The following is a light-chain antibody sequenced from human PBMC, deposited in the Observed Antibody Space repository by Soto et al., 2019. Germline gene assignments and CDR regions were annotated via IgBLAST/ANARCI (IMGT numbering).Light chain of an antibody. Sequence: QSALTHPASVSWSPGQSITISCTGTSSDIGTYNLVSWYQHYPGKAPKLMIYEGIKRPSGVSNRFSGSKSGNTAFLTISGLQAEDEADYYCCSYAGSGTDNYVFGSGTKV. V-gene: IGLV2-23*01. CDR2: EGI. CDR1: SSDIGTYNL. CDR3: CSYAGSGTDNYV. J-gene: IGLJ1*01.